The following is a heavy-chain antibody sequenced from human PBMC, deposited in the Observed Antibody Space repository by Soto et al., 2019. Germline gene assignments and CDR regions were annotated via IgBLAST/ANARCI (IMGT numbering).Heavy chain of an antibody. D-gene: IGHD2-15*01. Sequence: SETLSLTCTVSGGSISSGGYYWSWIRQHPGKGLEWIGYIYYSGSTYYNPSLKSRVTISVDTSKNQFSLKLSSVTAADTAVYYCARDHGYCSGGSCYRPEDNWFDPWGQGTLVTVS. V-gene: IGHV4-31*03. CDR2: IYYSGST. CDR1: GGSISSGGYY. CDR3: ARDHGYCSGGSCYRPEDNWFDP. J-gene: IGHJ5*02.